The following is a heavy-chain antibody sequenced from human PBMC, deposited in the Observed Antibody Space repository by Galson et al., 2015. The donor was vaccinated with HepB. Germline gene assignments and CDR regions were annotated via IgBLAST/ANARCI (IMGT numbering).Heavy chain of an antibody. V-gene: IGHV3-21*01. Sequence: SLRLSCAASGFTFSTYSMNWVRQAPGKGLEWVSSITSSGNYIYYADSVKGRSTSSTDNAKNSLYLQMNSLRAEDTAVYYCARLPSMRNRSSTREETDYWGQGTLVTVSS. D-gene: IGHD1-14*01. CDR3: ARLPSMRNRSSTREETDY. J-gene: IGHJ4*02. CDR2: ITSSGNYI. CDR1: GFTFSTYS.